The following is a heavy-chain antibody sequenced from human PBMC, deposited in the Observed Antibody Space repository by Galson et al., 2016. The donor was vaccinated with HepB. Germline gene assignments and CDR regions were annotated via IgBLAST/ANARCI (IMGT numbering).Heavy chain of an antibody. CDR2: ISSSGSTI. Sequence: SLRLSCAASGFTLSNYEMNWVRQAPGKGLEWVGYISSSGSTIYFADSLKGRFTISRDNARDSVYLDMNSLRAEDTALYYCAGGTTVTSPRGAFDMWGQGTMVTVSS. CDR1: GFTLSNYE. V-gene: IGHV3-48*03. D-gene: IGHD4-17*01. CDR3: AGGTTVTSPRGAFDM. J-gene: IGHJ3*02.